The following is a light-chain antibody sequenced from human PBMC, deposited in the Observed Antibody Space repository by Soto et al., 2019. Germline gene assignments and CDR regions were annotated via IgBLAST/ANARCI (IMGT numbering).Light chain of an antibody. CDR2: RAS. V-gene: IGKV3-15*01. CDR1: QSVNSN. Sequence: EIVMTQSPATLSVSPGERATLSCRASQSVNSNLAWYQQKPGQTPRLLLYRASTRATGVPARFSASGSGTEFTLTISSLQSEDSAVYYCHQYSNWPPWTFGPGTKVDIK. CDR3: HQYSNWPPWT. J-gene: IGKJ1*01.